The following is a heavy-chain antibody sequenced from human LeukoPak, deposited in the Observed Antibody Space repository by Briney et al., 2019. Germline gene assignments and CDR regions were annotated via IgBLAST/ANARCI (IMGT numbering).Heavy chain of an antibody. CDR1: GGSISSSSYY. CDR3: AHRGKWYYYDSSGRFDY. CDR2: IHYSGST. J-gene: IGHJ4*02. V-gene: IGHV4-39*01. D-gene: IGHD3-22*01. Sequence: SETLSLTCTVSGGSISSSSYYWGWIRQPPGKGLEWIGSIHYSGSTYYNPSLKSRVTISVDTSKNQFSLKLSSVTAADTAVYDCAHRGKWYYYDSSGRFDYWGQGTLVTVSS.